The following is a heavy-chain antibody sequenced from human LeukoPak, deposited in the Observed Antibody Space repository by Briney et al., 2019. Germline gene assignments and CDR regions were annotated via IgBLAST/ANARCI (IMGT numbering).Heavy chain of an antibody. CDR1: GGSISSGSYY. Sequence: PSETLSLTCTVSGGSISSGSYYWSWIRQPAGKGLEWIGRIYTSGSTNYNPSLKSRVTISVDTSKNQFSLKLSSVTAADTAVYYCARGLRLHQENWFDPWGQGTLVVVSS. J-gene: IGHJ5*02. V-gene: IGHV4-61*02. CDR2: IYTSGST. CDR3: ARGLRLHQENWFDP. D-gene: IGHD4-11*01.